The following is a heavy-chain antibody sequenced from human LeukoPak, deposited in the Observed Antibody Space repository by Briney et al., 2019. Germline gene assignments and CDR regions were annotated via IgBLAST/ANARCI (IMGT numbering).Heavy chain of an antibody. V-gene: IGHV3-23*01. Sequence: GGSLRLSCAASGFMFSSYSMGWVRQAPGKGLEWVSTISGRGGSTHYADSVKGRFTISRDNAKNSLYLQMNSLRAEDTAVYYCASSYSCSSTSCLAAFDIWGQGTMVTVSS. CDR3: ASSYSCSSTSCLAAFDI. CDR2: ISGRGGST. D-gene: IGHD2-2*01. J-gene: IGHJ3*02. CDR1: GFMFSSYS.